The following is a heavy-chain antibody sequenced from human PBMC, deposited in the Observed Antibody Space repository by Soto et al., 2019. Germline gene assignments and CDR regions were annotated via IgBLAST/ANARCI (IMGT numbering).Heavy chain of an antibody. CDR1: GFSLSTGGVG. J-gene: IGHJ6*02. CDR2: IYWDNDK. V-gene: IGHV2-5*02. CDR3: AHSRCGGDCLQSYSSHYYYGMDV. Sequence: QITLKESGPPLVKPTQTLTLTCTFSGFSLSTGGVGVGWIRQPPGEALEWLALIYWDNDKRYSPSLKSRLTITKDAYKNQVVLTMTNMDPVDTATYYCAHSRCGGDCLQSYSSHYYYGMDVWGQGTTVTVSS. D-gene: IGHD2-21*02.